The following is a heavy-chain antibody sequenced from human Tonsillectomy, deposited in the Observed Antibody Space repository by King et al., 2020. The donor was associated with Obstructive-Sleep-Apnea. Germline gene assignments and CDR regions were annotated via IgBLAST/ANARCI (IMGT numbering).Heavy chain of an antibody. CDR3: ARDRTYYHGSGSEWWFDP. CDR1: GFTFDDYA. Sequence: VQLVESGGGVVRPGGSLRLSCAASGFTFDDYAMSWVRQAPGKELEGVSSINCNGGNIRYDDSLKGRFTISRDNTKNSLYLQMNSLRAEDTALYHLARDRTYYHGSGSEWWFDPWGQGTLVSVSS. CDR2: INCNGGNI. V-gene: IGHV3-20*01. D-gene: IGHD3-10*01. J-gene: IGHJ5*02.